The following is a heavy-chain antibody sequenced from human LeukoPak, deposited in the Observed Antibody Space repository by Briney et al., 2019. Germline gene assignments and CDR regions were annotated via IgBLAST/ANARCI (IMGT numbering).Heavy chain of an antibody. CDR1: GFTFSSYA. D-gene: IGHD5-18*01. V-gene: IGHV3-23*01. Sequence: PGGSLRLSCAASGFTFSSYAMSWVRQAPGKGLEWVSAISGSGGSTYYADSVKGRFAISRDNSKNTLYLQMNSLRAEDTAVYYCANSNLYSYGRFDYWGQGTLVTVSS. CDR2: ISGSGGST. CDR3: ANSNLYSYGRFDY. J-gene: IGHJ4*02.